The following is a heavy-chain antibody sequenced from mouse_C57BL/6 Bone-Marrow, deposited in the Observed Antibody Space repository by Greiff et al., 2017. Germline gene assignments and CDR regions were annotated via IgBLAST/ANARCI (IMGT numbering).Heavy chain of an antibody. CDR3: ARQGRYYFDY. CDR2: ISSGGSYT. Sequence: EVQLVESGGDLVKPGGSLKLSCAASGFTFSSYGMSWVRQTPDKRLGWVATISSGGSYTYYPDSVKGRFTISRDNAKNTLYLQMSSLKSEDTAMYYCARQGRYYFDYWGQGTTLTVSS. CDR1: GFTFSSYG. V-gene: IGHV5-6*01. J-gene: IGHJ2*01.